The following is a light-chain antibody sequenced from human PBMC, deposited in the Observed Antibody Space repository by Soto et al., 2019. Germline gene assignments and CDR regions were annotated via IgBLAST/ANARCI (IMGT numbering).Light chain of an antibody. J-gene: IGKJ2*01. Sequence: EIVLTQSPATLSLSPGERATLSCRASQSVRSSYLAWYQQKPGQATRLLMSGASSRATGIPDRFSGSGSGTDFILTISRVEPEDFAVYYCQQHGTSPYTFGQGTELRIK. CDR2: GAS. CDR3: QQHGTSPYT. CDR1: QSVRSSY. V-gene: IGKV3-20*01.